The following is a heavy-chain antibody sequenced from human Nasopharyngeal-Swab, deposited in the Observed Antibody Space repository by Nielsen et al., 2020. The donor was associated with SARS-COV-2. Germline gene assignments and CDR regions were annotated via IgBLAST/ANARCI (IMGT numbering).Heavy chain of an antibody. CDR2: ISYDGSNK. J-gene: IGHJ4*02. Sequence: GESLKISRAASGFTFSSYAMHWVRQAPGKGLEWVALISYDGSNKYYADSVKGRFTISRDNSKNTLYLQMNSLRAEDTAVYYCARDLGSYFDYWGQGTLVTVSS. V-gene: IGHV3-30-3*01. CDR1: GFTFSSYA. CDR3: ARDLGSYFDY. D-gene: IGHD1-26*01.